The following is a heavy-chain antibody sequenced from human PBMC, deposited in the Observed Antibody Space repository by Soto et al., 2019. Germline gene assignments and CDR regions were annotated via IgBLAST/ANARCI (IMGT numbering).Heavy chain of an antibody. D-gene: IGHD1-26*01. CDR1: GFTFTNYA. Sequence: GGSLRLSCAASGFTFTNYAMSWVRQAPGKGLEWVSAISGSGDSTYYADSVKGRFTISRDNSKNTLYLQMNSLRAEDTAVYYCAKRREYSGARSFDHWGQGTLVTVSS. V-gene: IGHV3-23*01. J-gene: IGHJ4*02. CDR3: AKRREYSGARSFDH. CDR2: ISGSGDST.